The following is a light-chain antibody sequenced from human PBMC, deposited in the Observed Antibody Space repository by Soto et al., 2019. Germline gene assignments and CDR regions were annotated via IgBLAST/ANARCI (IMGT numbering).Light chain of an antibody. CDR2: GAS. CDR3: HQYGSSRWT. V-gene: IGKV3-20*01. CDR1: QSVSSTY. J-gene: IGKJ1*01. Sequence: ESVLTQSPDTLSLFPGERATLSCRASQSVSSTYLAWYQQKLGQAPRLLIFGASSRATGIPDRFSGSGSGTDFTLTISRLEPEDFAVYYCHQYGSSRWTFGQGTKVDIK.